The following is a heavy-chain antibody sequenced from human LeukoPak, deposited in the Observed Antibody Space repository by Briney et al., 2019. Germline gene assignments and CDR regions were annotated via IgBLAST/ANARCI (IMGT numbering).Heavy chain of an antibody. D-gene: IGHD3-3*01. CDR1: GGSISSGSYY. CDR2: IYTSGST. J-gene: IGHJ4*02. V-gene: IGHV4-61*02. CDR3: AGTYYDFWSGYFPLDY. Sequence: PSETLSLTCTVSGGSISSGSYYWSWIRQPAEKGLEWIGRIYTSGSTNYNPSLKSRVTISVDTSKNQFSLKLSSVTAADTAVYYCAGTYYDFWSGYFPLDYWGQGTLVTVSS.